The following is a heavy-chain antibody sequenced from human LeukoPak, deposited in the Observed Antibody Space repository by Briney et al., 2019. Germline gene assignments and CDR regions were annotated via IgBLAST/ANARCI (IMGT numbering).Heavy chain of an antibody. CDR2: INPSGGST. CDR3: ARDVEGTSPLDY. CDR1: GYTFTSYY. V-gene: IGHV1-46*01. J-gene: IGHJ4*02. Sequence: ASVKVSCKASGYTFTSYYMHWVRQAPGQGLEWMGIINPSGGSTSYAQKFHGRVTMTRDMSTSTVYMELSSLRSEDTAVYYCARDVEGTSPLDYWGQGTLVTVSS.